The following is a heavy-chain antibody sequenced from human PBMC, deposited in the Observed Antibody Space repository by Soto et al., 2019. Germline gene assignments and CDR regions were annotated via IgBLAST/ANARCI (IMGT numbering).Heavy chain of an antibody. V-gene: IGHV4-34*01. D-gene: IGHD6-6*01. J-gene: IGHJ3*02. CDR1: GGSFSCYY. CDR2: INHSGST. CDR3: ARSSAFDI. Sequence: SETLSLTCAVYGGSFSCYYWSWIRQPPGKGLEWIGEINHSGSTNYNPSLKSRVTISVDTSENQFSLKLSSVTAADTAVYYCARSSAFDIWGQGTMVTVSS.